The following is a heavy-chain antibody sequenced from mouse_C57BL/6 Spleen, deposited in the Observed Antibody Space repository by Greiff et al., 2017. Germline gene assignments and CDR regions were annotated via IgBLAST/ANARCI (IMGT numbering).Heavy chain of an antibody. J-gene: IGHJ4*01. D-gene: IGHD1-1*01. CDR2: IHPSDSDT. V-gene: IGHV1-74*01. Sequence: QVQLQQPGAELVKPGASVKVSCKASGYTFTSYWMHWVKQRPGQGLEWIGRIHPSDSDTNYNQKFKGKATLTVDKSSSTAYMQLSSLTSEDSAVYYCAIPFSYGERGFYAMDYWGQGTSVTVSS. CDR1: GYTFTSYW. CDR3: AIPFSYGERGFYAMDY.